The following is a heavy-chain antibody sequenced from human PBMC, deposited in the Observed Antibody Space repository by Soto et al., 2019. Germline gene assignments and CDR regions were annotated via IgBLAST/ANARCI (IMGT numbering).Heavy chain of an antibody. Sequence: EVQLLESGGGLVQPGGSLRLSCAASGFTFSNYAMSWLRQPPGKGLEWVSAISGSGDRTYYADSVKGRFTISRVNSKNTLYLQMNSLRAEDSAVYYCVKERSGHSYADSWGQGTLVTVSS. CDR2: ISGSGDRT. CDR3: VKERSGHSYADS. CDR1: GFTFSNYA. D-gene: IGHD5-18*01. V-gene: IGHV3-23*01. J-gene: IGHJ4*02.